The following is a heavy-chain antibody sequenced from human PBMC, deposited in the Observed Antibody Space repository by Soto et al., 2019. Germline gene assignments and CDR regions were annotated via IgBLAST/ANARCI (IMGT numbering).Heavy chain of an antibody. CDR1: GGTFSSYA. Sequence: SVKVSCKASGGTFSSYAISWVRQAPGQGLEWMGGIIPIFGTANYAQKFQGRVTITADESTSTAYMELSSLRSEDTAVYYCARDYYDSSGYYLFDYWGQGTLVTVSS. D-gene: IGHD3-22*01. CDR3: ARDYYDSSGYYLFDY. J-gene: IGHJ4*02. CDR2: IIPIFGTA. V-gene: IGHV1-69*13.